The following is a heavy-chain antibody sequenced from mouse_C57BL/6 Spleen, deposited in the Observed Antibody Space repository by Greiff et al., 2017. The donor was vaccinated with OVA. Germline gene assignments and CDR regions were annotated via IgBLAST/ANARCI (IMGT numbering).Heavy chain of an antibody. CDR2: ISYDGSN. J-gene: IGHJ1*03. V-gene: IGHV3-6*01. Sequence: EVQLQESGPGLVKPSQSLSLTCSVTGYSITSGYYWNWIRQFPGNKLEWMGYISYDGSNNYNPSLKNRISITRDTSKNQFFLKLNSVTTEDTATYYCARDRGTGYFDVWGTGTTVTVSS. CDR1: GYSITSGYY. D-gene: IGHD3-1*01. CDR3: ARDRGTGYFDV.